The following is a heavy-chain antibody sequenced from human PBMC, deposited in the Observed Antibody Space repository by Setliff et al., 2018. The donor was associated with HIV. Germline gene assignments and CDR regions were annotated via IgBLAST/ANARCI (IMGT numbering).Heavy chain of an antibody. CDR3: ARDRLISARYWTSDY. CDR1: GFGFYSHD. CDR2: ISHGGATK. D-gene: IGHD2-8*02. Sequence: GGSLRLSCAASGFGFYSHDMNWVRQAPGKGLEWISFISHGGATKYYAESVEGRFTISRDNAKNSLYLLMHSLRAEDTAIYYCARDRLISARYWTSDYWGQGTLVTVS. J-gene: IGHJ4*02. V-gene: IGHV3-48*03.